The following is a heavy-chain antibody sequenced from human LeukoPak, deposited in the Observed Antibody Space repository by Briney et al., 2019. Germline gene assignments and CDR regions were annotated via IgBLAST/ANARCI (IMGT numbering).Heavy chain of an antibody. CDR3: ARILFSGSYPGYFDY. CDR2: IYHSGST. J-gene: IGHJ4*02. CDR1: GYSISSGYY. D-gene: IGHD1-26*01. V-gene: IGHV4-38-2*01. Sequence: SETLSLTCAVSGYSISSGYYWGWIRQPPGKGLEWIGSIYHSGSTYYNPSLKSRVTISVDTSKNQFSLKLSSVTAADTAVYYCARILFSGSYPGYFDYWGQGTLVTVSS.